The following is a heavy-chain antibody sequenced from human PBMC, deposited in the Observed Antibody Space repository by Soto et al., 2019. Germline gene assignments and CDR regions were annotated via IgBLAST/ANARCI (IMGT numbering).Heavy chain of an antibody. CDR1: GFTFSSYG. D-gene: IGHD3-3*01. J-gene: IGHJ4*02. V-gene: IGHV3-30*03. Sequence: GGSLRLSCAASGFTFSSYGMHWVRQAPGKGLEWVAVISYDGSNKYYADSVKGRFTISRDNSKNTLYLQMNSLRAEDTAVYYCALLGPDYDFWSGYYPPWSVKELDYWGQGTLVTVSS. CDR3: ALLGPDYDFWSGYYPPWSVKELDY. CDR2: ISYDGSNK.